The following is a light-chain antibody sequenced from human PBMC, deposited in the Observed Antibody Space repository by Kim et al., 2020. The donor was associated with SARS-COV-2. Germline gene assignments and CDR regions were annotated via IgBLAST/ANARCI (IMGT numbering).Light chain of an antibody. CDR1: HIGSKS. J-gene: IGLJ3*02. CDR2: YDT. V-gene: IGLV3-21*04. Sequence: PGKRARSNCGGNHIGSKSVHGYQRKPGQAPVLVISYDTDRPSGIPERFSGSNSGNTATLTISRVEAGDEADYYCQVWDNSVDQPVFGGGTQLTVL. CDR3: QVWDNSVDQPV.